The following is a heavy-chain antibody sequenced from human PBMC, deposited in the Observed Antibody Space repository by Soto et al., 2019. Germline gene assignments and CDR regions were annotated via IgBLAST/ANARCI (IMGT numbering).Heavy chain of an antibody. CDR2: IYYSGST. D-gene: IGHD3-10*01. J-gene: IGHJ4*02. V-gene: IGHV4-30-4*01. Sequence: QVPLPESGPGLVKPSQTLSLTCTVSGGSISSGDYYWSWIRQPPGKGLEWIGYIYYSGSTYYNPSLNSRVTISVDTSKIPCSLKLSSGTAADTAVYYCARGGGFGATTSDGWGQGTLVTVSS. CDR3: ARGGGFGATTSDG. CDR1: GGSISSGDYY.